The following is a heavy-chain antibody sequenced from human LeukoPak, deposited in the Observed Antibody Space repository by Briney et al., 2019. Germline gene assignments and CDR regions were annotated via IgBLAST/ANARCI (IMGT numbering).Heavy chain of an antibody. CDR3: ARWYSSSTGDRFDS. CDR2: IYTSGTT. J-gene: IGHJ4*02. Sequence: SETLSLTCSVSGGSIRSGSYYWSWIRQPAGKGLELIGRIYTSGTTHYNPSLKSRVPITVDTSKNQFSVKLTSVTAADTAVYYCARWYSSSTGDRFDSWGQGTQVTVSS. V-gene: IGHV4-61*02. CDR1: GGSIRSGSYY. D-gene: IGHD6-19*01.